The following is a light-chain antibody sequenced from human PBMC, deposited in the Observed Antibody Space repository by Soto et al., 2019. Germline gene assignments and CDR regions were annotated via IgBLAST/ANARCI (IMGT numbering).Light chain of an antibody. CDR3: QQYSSSPRT. J-gene: IGKJ5*01. CDR2: DAS. V-gene: IGKV3-20*01. Sequence: EIVLTQSPGTLSLSPGERATLSCMASQSVRSNLAWYQQKPGQAPRLLIYDASNRATGVPDRFSGSGSGTDFSLTISRLEPEDFAVYHCQQYSSSPRTFGQGTRLEN. CDR1: QSVRSN.